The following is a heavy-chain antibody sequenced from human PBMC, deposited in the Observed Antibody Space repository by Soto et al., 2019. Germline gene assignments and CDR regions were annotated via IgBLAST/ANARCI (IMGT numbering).Heavy chain of an antibody. J-gene: IGHJ4*02. CDR2: IDWDDNK. D-gene: IGHD3-16*01. V-gene: IGHV2-70*01. CDR3: ARIRAGHSFGRVLVPFYFDY. Sequence: SGPTLVNPTQTLTLTCTFSGFSLSSSGMCVSWIRQPPGKALEWLAMIDWDDNKYYSTSLKTRLTISKDTSRNQVVLSMTNMDSADTATYYSARIRAGHSFGRVLVPFYFDYWGQGTLVTVSS. CDR1: GFSLSSSGMC.